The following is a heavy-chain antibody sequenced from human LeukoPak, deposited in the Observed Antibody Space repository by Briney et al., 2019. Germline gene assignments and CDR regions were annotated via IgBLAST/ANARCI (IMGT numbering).Heavy chain of an antibody. J-gene: IGHJ6*03. V-gene: IGHV3-73*01. CDR1: GFTFSGSG. CDR3: LVEPTYYVDV. CDR2: IGSRADTYAT. Sequence: GGSLRLSCAVSGFTFSGSGMDWVRQASGKGMEWVGRIGSRADTYATTYGAAVKGRLTISRDDSTSTAYLQMNNLKTEDTAVYYCLVEPTYYVDVWGKGTAVTVSS.